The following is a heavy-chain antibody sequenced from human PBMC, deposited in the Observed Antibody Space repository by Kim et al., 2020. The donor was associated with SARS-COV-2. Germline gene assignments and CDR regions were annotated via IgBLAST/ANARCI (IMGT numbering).Heavy chain of an antibody. J-gene: IGHJ3*02. V-gene: IGHV4-4*02. Sequence: SRKSRGTISLDKSKNQFSLNLSSVTAADTAVYYCARGLDMVRGVVNGFDIWGQGTMVTVSS. D-gene: IGHD3-10*01. CDR3: ARGLDMVRGVVNGFDI.